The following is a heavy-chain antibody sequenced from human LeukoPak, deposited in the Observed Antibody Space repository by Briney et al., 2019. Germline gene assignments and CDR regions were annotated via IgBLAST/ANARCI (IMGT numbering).Heavy chain of an antibody. Sequence: SETLSLTCAVYGGSFSGYYWSWIRQPPGKGLEWIGEINHSGSTNYNPSLKSRVTISVDTPKNQFSLKLSSVTAADTAVYYCARSGVRRYFDYWGQGTLVTVSS. CDR3: ARSGVRRYFDY. V-gene: IGHV4-34*01. CDR1: GGSFSGYY. J-gene: IGHJ4*02. D-gene: IGHD1-1*01. CDR2: INHSGST.